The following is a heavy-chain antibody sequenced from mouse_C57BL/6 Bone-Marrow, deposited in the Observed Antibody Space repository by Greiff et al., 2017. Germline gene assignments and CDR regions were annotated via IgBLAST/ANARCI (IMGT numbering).Heavy chain of an antibody. Sequence: QVQLQQPGTELVEPGASVKLSCKASGYTFTSYWMHWVKQRPGQGLEWIGNINPSNGGTNYNEKFKSKATLTVDKSSSTAYMQLSSLTSEDSAVYYCARPIYYYGGFAYWGQGTLVTVSA. CDR3: ARPIYYYGGFAY. V-gene: IGHV1-53*01. CDR1: GYTFTSYW. D-gene: IGHD1-1*01. J-gene: IGHJ3*01. CDR2: INPSNGGT.